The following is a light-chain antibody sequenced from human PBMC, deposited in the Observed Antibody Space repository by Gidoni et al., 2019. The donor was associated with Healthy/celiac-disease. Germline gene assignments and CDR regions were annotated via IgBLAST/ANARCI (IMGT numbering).Light chain of an antibody. CDR1: QGISNY. Sequence: DIQMTQSPSSLSASVGDRVTITCRASQGISNYLAWYQQKPGKVPKLLIYAASTFQSGVPSRFSGSGSRTDFTLTISSLQPEDVATYYCQKNNSAPWTFGQGTKVEIK. CDR2: AAS. V-gene: IGKV1-27*01. CDR3: QKNNSAPWT. J-gene: IGKJ1*01.